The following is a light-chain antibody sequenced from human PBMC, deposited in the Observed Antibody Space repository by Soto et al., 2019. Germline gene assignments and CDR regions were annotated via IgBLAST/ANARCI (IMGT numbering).Light chain of an antibody. J-gene: IGKJ1*01. CDR1: QNVNNR. CDR3: QHFNSWPLL. CDR2: GAS. V-gene: IGKV3-15*01. Sequence: EIVMTQSPARLTVSPGERATLSCRASQNVNNRLAWYQQKAGQPPRLLIYGASTRATGIPARFSGSGSGTEFTLTISSLQSEDFAVYYCQHFNSWPLLFGQGTKVDIK.